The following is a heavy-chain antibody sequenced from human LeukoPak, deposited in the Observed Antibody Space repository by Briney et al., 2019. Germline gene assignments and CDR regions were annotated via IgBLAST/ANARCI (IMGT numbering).Heavy chain of an antibody. CDR2: ISGYSGDT. D-gene: IGHD1-26*01. J-gene: IGHJ4*02. CDR3: ARDVSGGASTGHFY. Sequence: ASVKVSCKASGYRFYSYGISWVRQAPGQGLEWMGWISGYSGDTKYAQNLEGRVTLTTDTSTSTTYMELRSLTSDDTAVYFCARDVSGGASTGHFYWGQGTLVTASS. V-gene: IGHV1-18*01. CDR1: GYRFYSYG.